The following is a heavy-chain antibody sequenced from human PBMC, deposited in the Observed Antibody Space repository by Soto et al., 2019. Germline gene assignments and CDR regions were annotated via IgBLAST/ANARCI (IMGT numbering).Heavy chain of an antibody. J-gene: IGHJ6*02. V-gene: IGHV1-69*12. CDR3: ARGVIVGTHGNYYYGMDV. Sequence: QVQLVQSGAEVKKPGSSVKVSCKASGGTFSSYAISWVRQAPGQGLEWMGGIIPIFGTANYAQKFQGRVTITADXXTXTXXMELSSLRSEDTAVYYCARGVIVGTHGNYYYGMDVWGQGTTVTVSS. D-gene: IGHD1-26*01. CDR2: IIPIFGTA. CDR1: GGTFSSYA.